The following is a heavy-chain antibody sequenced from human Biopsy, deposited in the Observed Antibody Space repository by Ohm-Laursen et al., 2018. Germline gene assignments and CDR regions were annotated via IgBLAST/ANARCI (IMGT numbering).Heavy chain of an antibody. D-gene: IGHD5/OR15-5a*01. V-gene: IGHV1-18*01. CDR3: ARVTLPLYLDY. CDR2: ISGYNGNT. Sequence: SVKVSCKASGYSFTSYGINWVRQAPGEGLEWMGRISGYNGNTNYAQKFQGRVTMTADTSTSTVYMEVRGLRSDDTAVYYCARVTLPLYLDYWGQGTRVSVSS. J-gene: IGHJ4*02. CDR1: GYSFTSYG.